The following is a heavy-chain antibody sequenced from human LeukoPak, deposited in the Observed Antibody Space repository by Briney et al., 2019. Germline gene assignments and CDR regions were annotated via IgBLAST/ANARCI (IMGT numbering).Heavy chain of an antibody. D-gene: IGHD3-10*01. CDR3: AKDREFSGYYYYYMDV. CDR1: GFTFSSYG. CDR2: ISYDGSNK. J-gene: IGHJ6*03. V-gene: IGHV3-30*18. Sequence: GGSLRLSCAASGFTFSSYGMHWVRQAPGKGLEWVAVISYDGSNKYYADSVKGRFTISRDNSKNTLYLQMNSLRAEDTAVYYCAKDREFSGYYYYYMDVRGKGTTVTVSS.